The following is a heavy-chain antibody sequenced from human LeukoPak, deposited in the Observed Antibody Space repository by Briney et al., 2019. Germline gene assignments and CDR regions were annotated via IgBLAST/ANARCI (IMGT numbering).Heavy chain of an antibody. CDR2: IRYDGSNK. D-gene: IGHD6-19*01. Sequence: GGSLRLSCAASGFTFSSYGMHWVRHAPGKGLEWVAFIRYDGSNKYYADSVKGRFTISRDNSKNTLYLQMSSLRAEDTAVYYCAKAARGAVAGYYWGQGTLVTVSS. V-gene: IGHV3-30*02. CDR3: AKAARGAVAGYY. J-gene: IGHJ4*02. CDR1: GFTFSSYG.